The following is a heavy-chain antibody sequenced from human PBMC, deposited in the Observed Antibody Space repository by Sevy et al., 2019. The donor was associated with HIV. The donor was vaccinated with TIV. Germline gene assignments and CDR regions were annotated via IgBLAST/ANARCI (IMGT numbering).Heavy chain of an antibody. CDR1: GFTFSSYS. J-gene: IGHJ4*02. D-gene: IGHD3-22*01. V-gene: IGHV3-21*01. CDR3: ARGRTYYYDSSGYFDY. Sequence: GGSLRLSCAASGFTFSSYSMNWVRQAPGKGLEWVSSISSSSSYIYYADSVKGRFTISRDNAKNSRYLQMNSLRAVDTAVDYCARGRTYYYDSSGYFDYWGQGTLVTVSS. CDR2: ISSSSSYI.